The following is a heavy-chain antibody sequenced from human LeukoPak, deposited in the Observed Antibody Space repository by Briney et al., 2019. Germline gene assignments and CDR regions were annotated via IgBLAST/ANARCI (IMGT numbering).Heavy chain of an antibody. D-gene: IGHD6-19*01. J-gene: IGHJ4*02. Sequence: GGSLRLSCAASGFTFSTYWMSWVRPAPGKGLEWVANIKEDGSAKYYVDSVKGRFTISRDNARNSLYLQMNSLRAEDTAVYFCIVAEAGRGEWESDYWGQGTLVTVSS. V-gene: IGHV3-7*05. CDR3: IVAEAGRGEWESDY. CDR1: GFTFSTYW. CDR2: IKEDGSAK.